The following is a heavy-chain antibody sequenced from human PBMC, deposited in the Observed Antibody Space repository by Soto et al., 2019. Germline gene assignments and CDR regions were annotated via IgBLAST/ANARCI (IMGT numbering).Heavy chain of an antibody. J-gene: IGHJ4*02. D-gene: IGHD4-17*01. V-gene: IGHV4-31*03. CDR2: IYYSGST. CDR3: RGDYGDYGGVDY. Sequence: SETLSLTCTVSGGSISSGGYYWSWIRQHPGKGLEWIGYIYYSGSTYYNPSLKSRVTISVDTSKNQFSLKLSSVTAADTAVYYCRGDYGDYGGVDYWGQGTLVTVSS. CDR1: GGSISSGGYY.